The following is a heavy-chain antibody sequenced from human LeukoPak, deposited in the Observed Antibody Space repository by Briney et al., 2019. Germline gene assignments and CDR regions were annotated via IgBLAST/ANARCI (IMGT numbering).Heavy chain of an antibody. J-gene: IGHJ6*03. V-gene: IGHV4-34*01. Sequence: SETLSLTCAVYGGSFSGYYWSWIRQPPGKGLEWIGEINHSGSTNYNPSLKSRVTISVDTSKNQFSLKLSSVTAADTAVYYCARVHGDPTYYYYYYMDVWGKGTTVTVSS. CDR2: INHSGST. CDR1: GGSFSGYY. D-gene: IGHD4-17*01. CDR3: ARVHGDPTYYYYYYMDV.